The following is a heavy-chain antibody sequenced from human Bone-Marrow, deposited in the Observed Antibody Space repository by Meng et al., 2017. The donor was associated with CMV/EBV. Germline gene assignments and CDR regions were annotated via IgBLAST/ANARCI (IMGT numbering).Heavy chain of an antibody. D-gene: IGHD2/OR15-2a*01. CDR1: GASIRNYY. CDR3: ARKDTLRDYYAMDV. V-gene: IGHV4-59*01. CDR2: IYYSGSA. J-gene: IGHJ6*02. Sequence: SETLSLTCSVSGASIRNYYWTWIRQSPGKGLEWIGYIYYSGSANYNSSLESRVTISLDTSKNQVSLKLKSVTAADTATYFCARKDTLRDYYAMDVWGQGTTVTVPS.